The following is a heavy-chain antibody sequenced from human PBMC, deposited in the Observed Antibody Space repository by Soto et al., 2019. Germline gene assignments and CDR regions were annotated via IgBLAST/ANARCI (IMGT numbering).Heavy chain of an antibody. CDR1: GGSISSYY. J-gene: IGHJ6*03. CDR3: ARWAGYYYYMDV. V-gene: IGHV4-59*08. CDR2: IYYSGST. Sequence: SETLSLTCTVSGGSISSYYWSWVRQPPGKGLEWIGYIYYSGSTNYNPSLKSRVTISVDTSKNQFSLKLSSVTAADTAVYYCARWAGYYYYMDVWGKGTTVTVSS.